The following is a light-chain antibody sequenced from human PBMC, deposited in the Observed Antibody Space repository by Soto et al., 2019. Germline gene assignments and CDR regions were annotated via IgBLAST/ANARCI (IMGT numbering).Light chain of an antibody. V-gene: IGKV1-5*03. CDR3: QQYNSYSPPWT. J-gene: IGKJ1*01. CDR2: KAS. Sequence: DIQMTQSPSTLSVSVGDRVTITCRASQSINSWLAWYQQKPGKAPKLLIYKASSLESGVPSRFSGSGSGTEFTLTISSLQPDDFATYYCQQYNSYSPPWTFGQGTKVEIK. CDR1: QSINSW.